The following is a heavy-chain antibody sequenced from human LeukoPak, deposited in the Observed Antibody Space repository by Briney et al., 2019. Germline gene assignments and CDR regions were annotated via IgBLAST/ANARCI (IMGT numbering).Heavy chain of an antibody. CDR3: ARRGSGWYFEY. CDR2: IHHSGSP. CDR1: GGSISSSSYY. V-gene: IGHV4-39*07. J-gene: IGHJ4*02. Sequence: SETLSLTCTVSGGSISSSSYYWGWIRQPPGKGLEWIGEIHHSGSPHYNPSLKSRVTISVDKSKNQFSLNLSSVTAADTAVYFCARRGSGWYFEYWGQGTLVTVSS. D-gene: IGHD6-19*01.